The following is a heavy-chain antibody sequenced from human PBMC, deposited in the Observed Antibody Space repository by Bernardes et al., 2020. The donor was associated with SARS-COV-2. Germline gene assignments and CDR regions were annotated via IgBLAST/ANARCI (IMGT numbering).Heavy chain of an antibody. CDR2: IFWDDDK. V-gene: IGHV2-5*02. D-gene: IGHD3-3*01. Sequence: GPTLVKPTQTLTLTCTFSGFSLDTSGVSVGWIRQPPGKALEWLGLIFWDDDKRYSPSLGYRLTINKDTSGDQVVLTMTYMEPEDTGTYYCVHSREYYDPWSGHYNPFDYWGQGTVVTVSS. J-gene: IGHJ4*02. CDR1: GFSLDTSGVS. CDR3: VHSREYYDPWSGHYNPFDY.